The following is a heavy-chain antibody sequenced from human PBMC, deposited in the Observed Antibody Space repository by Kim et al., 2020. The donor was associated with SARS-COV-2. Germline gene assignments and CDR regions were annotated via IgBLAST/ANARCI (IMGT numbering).Heavy chain of an antibody. J-gene: IGHJ5*02. Sequence: GGSLRLSCAVSGFTVSGSYLSWVRQVPGKGLEWVSVMYSGGKTEYADSVKGRFTISRDTSKNMLYLQMIRLRAEDTAVYYCVRESAADGHSWFDPWGQGTLVTVSS. CDR2: MYSGGKT. CDR1: GFTVSGSY. V-gene: IGHV3-53*01. D-gene: IGHD6-13*01. CDR3: VRESAADGHSWFDP.